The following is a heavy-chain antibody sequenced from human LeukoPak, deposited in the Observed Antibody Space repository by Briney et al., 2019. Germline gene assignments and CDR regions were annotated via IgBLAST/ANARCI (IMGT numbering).Heavy chain of an antibody. J-gene: IGHJ4*02. CDR3: AKVSSSWYQSSHFDY. CDR2: ISGSGGST. D-gene: IGHD6-13*01. CDR1: GFTISDNY. V-gene: IGHV3-23*01. Sequence: GGSLRLSCAASGFTISDNYMSWVRQAPGKGLEWVSAISGSGGSTYYADSVKGRFTISRDNSKNTLYLQMNSLRAEDTAVYYCAKVSSSWYQSSHFDYWGQGTLVTVSS.